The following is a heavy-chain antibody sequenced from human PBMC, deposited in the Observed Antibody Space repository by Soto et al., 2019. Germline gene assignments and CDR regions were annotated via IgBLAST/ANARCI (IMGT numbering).Heavy chain of an antibody. CDR1: GGTFSKYS. J-gene: IGHJ6*02. D-gene: IGHD2-15*01. CDR3: ASTSYCNGSSCDSRHYYGMDV. V-gene: IGHV1-69*06. CDR2: ITPFVDTS. Sequence: QVRLVQSGAEVKKPGSSVKVSCKVSGGTFSKYSLSWVRQTPGQGLEWMGGITPFVDTSNYAQRFLGRVTITADKSTNTAFLEVSGLKSEDTALYFCASTSYCNGSSCDSRHYYGMDVWGQGTTVTVSS.